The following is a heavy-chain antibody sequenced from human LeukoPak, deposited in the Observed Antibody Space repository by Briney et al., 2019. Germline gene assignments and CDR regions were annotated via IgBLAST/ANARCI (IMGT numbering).Heavy chain of an antibody. CDR2: IKSKTDGGTT. V-gene: IGHV3-15*01. J-gene: IGHJ4*02. CDR3: TTVYAEDYDSSGLFDY. D-gene: IGHD3-22*01. Sequence: GGSLRLSCAASGFTFSDAWMSWVRQAPGKGLEWVSCIKSKTDGGTTDCAAPVKGRFTISRDDSKNTLYLQMNSLKTEDTAVYYCTTVYAEDYDSSGLFDYWGQGTLVTDSS. CDR1: GFTFSDAW.